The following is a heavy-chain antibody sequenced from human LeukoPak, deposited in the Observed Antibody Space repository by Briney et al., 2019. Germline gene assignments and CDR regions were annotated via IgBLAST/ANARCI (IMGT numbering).Heavy chain of an antibody. J-gene: IGHJ6*02. CDR3: AIDSRGSGSYSSPSYYYGMDV. D-gene: IGHD3-10*01. Sequence: ASVKVSCTSSGYTFTGYYMHWVRQAPGQGLEWMGWINPNSGGTNYAQKFQGRVTMTRDTSISTAYMELSRLRSDDTAVYYCAIDSRGSGSYSSPSYYYGMDVWGQGTTVTVSS. V-gene: IGHV1-2*02. CDR2: INPNSGGT. CDR1: GYTFTGYY.